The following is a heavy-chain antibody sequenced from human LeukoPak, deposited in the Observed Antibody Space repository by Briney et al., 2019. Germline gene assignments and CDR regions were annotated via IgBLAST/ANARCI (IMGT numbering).Heavy chain of an antibody. CDR2: ISTSRSTT. CDR1: GFTFSSYS. J-gene: IGHJ3*01. D-gene: IGHD6-25*01. Sequence: PGGSLRLSCRASGFTFSSYSMNWVRQAPGKGLEWVSYISTSRSTTYYADSVKGRFTISRDNVKNSLYLQMTGLRAEDTAAYYCARGSVELQRLDAFDVWGQGTMVTVSS. V-gene: IGHV3-48*04. CDR3: ARGSVELQRLDAFDV.